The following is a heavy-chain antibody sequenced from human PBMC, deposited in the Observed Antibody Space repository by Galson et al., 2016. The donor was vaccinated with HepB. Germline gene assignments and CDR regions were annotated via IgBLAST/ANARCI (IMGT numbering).Heavy chain of an antibody. CDR3: ASERLDSSGYSYPDAFEI. J-gene: IGHJ3*02. CDR1: GITLRGYA. V-gene: IGHV3-21*01. CDR2: ISRGGTYT. D-gene: IGHD3-22*01. Sequence: SLRLSCAASGITLRGYAMNWVRQAPGKGLDWVSCISRGGTYTYYADSVKGRFTVSRDNAKNSLYLQMNNLRAEDTALYYCASERLDSSGYSYPDAFEIWGLGIMVTVSS.